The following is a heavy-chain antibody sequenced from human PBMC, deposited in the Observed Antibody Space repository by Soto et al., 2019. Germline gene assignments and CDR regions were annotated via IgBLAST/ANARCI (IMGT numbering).Heavy chain of an antibody. CDR3: ASAPESGVATIRGAFDI. J-gene: IGHJ3*02. D-gene: IGHD5-12*01. CDR1: GFTFTSSA. V-gene: IGHV1-58*02. CDR2: IVVGSGNT. Sequence: SVKVSCKASGFTFTSSAMQWARQAREQRLEWIGWIVVGSGNTNYAQKFQERVTITRDMSTSTAYMELSSLRSEDTAVYYCASAPESGVATIRGAFDIWGQGTMVTVSS.